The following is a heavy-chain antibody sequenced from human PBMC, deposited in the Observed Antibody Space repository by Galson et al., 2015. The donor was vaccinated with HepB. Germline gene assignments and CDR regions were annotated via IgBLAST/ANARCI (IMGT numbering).Heavy chain of an antibody. CDR1: GYSFRNYW. CDR2: TYPGDSET. V-gene: IGHV5-51*01. Sequence: KVSCKASGYSFRNYWIGWVRQMPGKGLECMGITYPGDSETRYSPSFQGQVTLSADKSTNTAYLQWSSLKASDTAMYYCARLGHEGYHYYGMDVWGQGTTVTVSS. D-gene: IGHD2-2*01. CDR3: ARLGHEGYHYYGMDV. J-gene: IGHJ6*02.